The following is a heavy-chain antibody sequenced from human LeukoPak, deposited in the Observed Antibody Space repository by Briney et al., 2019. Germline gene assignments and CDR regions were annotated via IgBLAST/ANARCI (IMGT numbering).Heavy chain of an antibody. Sequence: PGGSLRLSCAASGLAVSNKYLTWVRQAPGKGLEWVSLMYGGGRTTYADSVKGRFTFSRDNFKNNLYLQMNSLRAEDTAFYYCASYEHDVSNWYFDLWGRGTLVTVSS. V-gene: IGHV3-53*01. CDR2: MYGGGRT. J-gene: IGHJ2*01. CDR1: GLAVSNKY. CDR3: ASYEHDVSNWYFDL. D-gene: IGHD3-3*02.